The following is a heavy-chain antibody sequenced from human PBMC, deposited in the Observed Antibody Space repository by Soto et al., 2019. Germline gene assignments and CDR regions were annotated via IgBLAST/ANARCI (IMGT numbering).Heavy chain of an antibody. D-gene: IGHD1-1*01. CDR2: IYYSGST. CDR3: ARGGTWDPRAGLYYYYMDV. V-gene: IGHV4-59*01. Sequence: SETLSLTCTVSGGSISSYYWSWIRQPPGKGLEWIGYIYYSGSTNYNPSLKSRVTISVDTSKNQFSLKLSSVTAADTAVYYCARGGTWDPRAGLYYYYMDVWGKGTTVTVSS. CDR1: GGSISSYY. J-gene: IGHJ6*03.